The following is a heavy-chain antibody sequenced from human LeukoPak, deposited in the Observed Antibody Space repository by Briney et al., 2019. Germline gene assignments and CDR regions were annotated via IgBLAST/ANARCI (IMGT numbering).Heavy chain of an antibody. J-gene: IGHJ4*02. V-gene: IGHV3-9*01. D-gene: IGHD1-26*01. Sequence: SLRLSCAASGFTFDDYAMHWVRQAPGKGLEWVSGISWNSGSIGYADSVKGRFTISRDNAKNSLYLQMNSLRAEDTAVYYCARQTVGVTGVGITGVLDSWGQGALVTVSS. CDR1: GFTFDDYA. CDR2: ISWNSGSI. CDR3: ARQTVGVTGVGITGVLDS.